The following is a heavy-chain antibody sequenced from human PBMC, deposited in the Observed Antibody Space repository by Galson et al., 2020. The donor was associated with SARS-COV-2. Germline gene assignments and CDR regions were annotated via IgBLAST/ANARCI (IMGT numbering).Heavy chain of an antibody. V-gene: IGHV3-74*01. Sequence: GGSLRLSCAASGFTFSNYWMHWVRQAPGKGLVWVSRINSNGSSRSYADSVKGRFTISRDNAKNTLYLQMNSLRVEDTALYYCTATRAYWGQGTLVTVSS. CDR1: GFTFSNYW. D-gene: IGHD1-26*01. J-gene: IGHJ4*02. CDR2: INSNGSSR. CDR3: TATRAY.